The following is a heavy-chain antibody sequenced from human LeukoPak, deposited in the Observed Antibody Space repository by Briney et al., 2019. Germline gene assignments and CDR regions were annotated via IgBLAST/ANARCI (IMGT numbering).Heavy chain of an antibody. CDR3: AREYSRSVVAGSRPDL. V-gene: IGHV4-39*02. D-gene: IGHD2-15*01. CDR1: GGSISSSSYY. CDR2: MYYRGTT. J-gene: IGHJ1*01. Sequence: SETLSLTCSVSGGSISSSSYYWGWIRQSPGTGLQWIGSMYYRGTTYENSSLKSRLTLSIDTSNNQFSLKLTSATAADTAVYYCAREYSRSVVAGSRPDLWGQGLLVTVSS.